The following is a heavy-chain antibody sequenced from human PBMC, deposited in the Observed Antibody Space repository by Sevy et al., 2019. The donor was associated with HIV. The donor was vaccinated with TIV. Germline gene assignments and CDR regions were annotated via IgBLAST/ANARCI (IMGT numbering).Heavy chain of an antibody. V-gene: IGHV1-18*01. CDR2: ISAYKGNT. J-gene: IGHJ4*02. CDR1: GYTFTSYG. CDR3: PTDRDYDYIWGTFPYRDY. Sequence: ASVKVSCKASGYTFTSYGISWVRQAPGQGLEWMEWISAYKGNTNYAQKFQGRVTMTTDTSTFTAYMELRSLRYDDTAVYYCPTDRDYDYIWGTFPYRDYWGQGTLVTVSS. D-gene: IGHD3-16*01.